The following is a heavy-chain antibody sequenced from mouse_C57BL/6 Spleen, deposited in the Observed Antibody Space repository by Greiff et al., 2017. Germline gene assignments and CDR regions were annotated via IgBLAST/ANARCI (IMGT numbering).Heavy chain of an antibody. CDR1: GYTFTSYG. V-gene: IGHV1-81*01. CDR3: ARDDYDGSPFAY. J-gene: IGHJ3*01. Sequence: VQLQQSGAELARPGASVKLSCKASGYTFTSYGISWVKQRTGQGLEWIGEIYPRSGNTYYNEKFKGKATLTAAKSSSTAYMELRSLTSEDSAVYFCARDDYDGSPFAYWGQGTLVTVAA. D-gene: IGHD2-3*01. CDR2: IYPRSGNT.